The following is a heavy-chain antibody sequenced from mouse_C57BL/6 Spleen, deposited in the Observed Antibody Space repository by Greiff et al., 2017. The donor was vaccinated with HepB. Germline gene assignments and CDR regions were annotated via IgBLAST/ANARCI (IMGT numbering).Heavy chain of an antibody. CDR3: ARHDYGSSYDYFDY. D-gene: IGHD1-1*01. J-gene: IGHJ2*01. CDR1: GYTFTNYW. Sequence: VQLQESGAELVRPGPSVKMSCKASGYTFTNYWIGWAKQRPGHGLEWIGDIYPGGGYTNYNEKFKGKATLTADKSSSTAYMQFSSLTSEDSAIYYCARHDYGSSYDYFDYWGQGTTLTVSS. CDR2: IYPGGGYT. V-gene: IGHV1-63*01.